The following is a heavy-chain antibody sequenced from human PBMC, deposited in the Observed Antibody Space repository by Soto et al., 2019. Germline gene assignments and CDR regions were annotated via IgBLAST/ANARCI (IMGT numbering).Heavy chain of an antibody. CDR2: IIPIFGTA. J-gene: IGHJ6*02. CDR3: ARSTVAGTHYYYYGMDV. D-gene: IGHD6-19*01. Sequence: SVKVSCKASGGTFSSYAISWVRQAPGQGLEWMGGIIPIFGTANYAQKFQGRVTITADESTSTAYMELSGLRSEDTAVYYCARSTVAGTHYYYYGMDVWGQGTTVTVPS. V-gene: IGHV1-69*13. CDR1: GGTFSSYA.